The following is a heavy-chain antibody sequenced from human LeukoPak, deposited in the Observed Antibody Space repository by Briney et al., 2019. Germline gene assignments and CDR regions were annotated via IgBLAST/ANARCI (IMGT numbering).Heavy chain of an antibody. CDR1: GYTLTELS. CDR3: ATRWGYDSSYGY. V-gene: IGHV1-24*01. D-gene: IGHD3-22*01. Sequence: GASVKVSCKVSGYTLTELSMHWVRQAPGKGLEWMGGLDPEDGETIYAQKFQGRVTMTEDTSTDTAYMELSSLRSEDTAVYYCATRWGYDSSYGYWGQGTLVTVSS. J-gene: IGHJ4*02. CDR2: LDPEDGET.